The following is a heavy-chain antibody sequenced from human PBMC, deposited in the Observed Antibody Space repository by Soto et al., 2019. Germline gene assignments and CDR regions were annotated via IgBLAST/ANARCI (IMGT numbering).Heavy chain of an antibody. CDR3: TIDRYDSSGYGLVGFDY. V-gene: IGHV3-49*03. CDR2: IRSKAYGGTT. Sequence: GGSLRLSCTASGFTFGDYAMSWFRQAPGKGLEWVGFIRSKAYGGTTEYAASVKGRFTISRDDSKSIAYLQMNSLKTEDTAVYYCTIDRYDSSGYGLVGFDYWGQGTLVTVSS. D-gene: IGHD3-22*01. CDR1: GFTFGDYA. J-gene: IGHJ4*02.